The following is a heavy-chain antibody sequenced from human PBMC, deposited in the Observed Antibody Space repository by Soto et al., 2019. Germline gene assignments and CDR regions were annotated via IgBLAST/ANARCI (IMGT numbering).Heavy chain of an antibody. D-gene: IGHD6-13*01. CDR3: ARGHQGVVATGTGPRFDP. V-gene: IGHV6-1*01. CDR1: GDSVSSNSVA. J-gene: IGHJ5*02. CDR2: TYYRSRWYN. Sequence: QVQLQQSGPGLVEPSQTLSLTCAISGDSVSSNSVAWNWIRQSPSRGLEWLGRTYYRSRWYNDYAVSVKSRITINPDTSKNQFSLHLNSVTPEDTAVYYCARGHQGVVATGTGPRFDPWGQGTLVTVSS.